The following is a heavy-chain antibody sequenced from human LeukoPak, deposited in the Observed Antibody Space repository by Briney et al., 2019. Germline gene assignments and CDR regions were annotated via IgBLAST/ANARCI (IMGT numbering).Heavy chain of an antibody. V-gene: IGHV4-34*01. CDR1: GGSFSGYY. D-gene: IGHD3/OR15-3a*01. J-gene: IGHJ4*02. CDR2: INHSGST. CDR3: GRQTGSGLFILP. Sequence: SETLSLTCAVYGGSFSGYYWSWIRQPPGKGLEWIGEINHSGSTNYNPSLKSRVTISVDTSMTPFSLRITSVTAADTAVYSCGRQTGSGLFILPGGQATLVTVSS.